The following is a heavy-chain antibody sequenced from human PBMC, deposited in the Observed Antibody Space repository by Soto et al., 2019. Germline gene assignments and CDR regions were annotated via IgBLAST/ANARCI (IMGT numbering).Heavy chain of an antibody. D-gene: IGHD6-6*01. CDR3: ARDLRDSSSSHFDY. CDR2: IYYSGST. V-gene: IGHV4-31*03. CDR1: GGSISSGGYY. Sequence: QVQLQESGPGLVKPSQTLSLTCTVSGGSISSGGYYWSWIRQHPGKGLEWIGYIYYSGSTYYNPSLKSRVTXXVXTXRNQFSLKLSSVTAADTAVYYCARDLRDSSSSHFDYWGQGTLVTVSS. J-gene: IGHJ4*02.